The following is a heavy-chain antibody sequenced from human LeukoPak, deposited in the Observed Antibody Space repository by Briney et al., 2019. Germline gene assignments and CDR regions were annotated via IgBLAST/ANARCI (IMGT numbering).Heavy chain of an antibody. CDR3: AGGLTSSSWSFDY. J-gene: IGHJ4*02. CDR1: GGSISSGSYY. CDR2: IYTSGST. D-gene: IGHD6-13*01. V-gene: IGHV4-61*02. Sequence: SQTLSLTCTVSGGSISSGSYYWSWIRQPAGKGLEWIGRIYTSGSTNYNPSLKSRVTISVDTSKNQFSLKLSSVTAADTAVYYCAGGLTSSSWSFDYWGQGTLVTVSS.